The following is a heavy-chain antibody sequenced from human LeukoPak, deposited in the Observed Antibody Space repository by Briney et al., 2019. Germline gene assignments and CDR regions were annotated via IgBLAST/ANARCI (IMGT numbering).Heavy chain of an antibody. CDR2: ILYSGTT. J-gene: IGHJ4*02. D-gene: IGHD1-1*01. CDR3: ARVGDWNDLVY. V-gene: IGHV4-59*01. Sequence: SETLSLTCTVSGXSISPYYWSWIRQTPGKGLEWIGYILYSGTTTNYNPSLKSRVTISVDTSKNQFSLKLSSVTAADTAVYYCARVGDWNDLVYWGQGTLVTVSS. CDR1: GXSISPYY.